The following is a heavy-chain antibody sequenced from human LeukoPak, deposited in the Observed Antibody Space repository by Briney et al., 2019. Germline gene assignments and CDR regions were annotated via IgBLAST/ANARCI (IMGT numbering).Heavy chain of an antibody. D-gene: IGHD3-10*01. J-gene: IGHJ6*02. CDR2: ISYDGSNK. V-gene: IGHV3-30-3*01. CDR3: ARGDYYGSGSHYYGMDV. CDR1: GFTFSSYA. Sequence: PGGSLRLSCAASGFTFSSYAMHWVRQAPGKGLEWMAVISYDGSNKYYADSVKGRFTISRDNSKNTLYLQMNSLRAGDTAVYYCARGDYYGSGSHYYGMDVWGQGTTVTVSS.